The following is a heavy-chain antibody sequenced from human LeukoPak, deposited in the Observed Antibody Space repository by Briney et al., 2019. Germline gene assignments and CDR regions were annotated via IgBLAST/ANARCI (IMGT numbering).Heavy chain of an antibody. J-gene: IGHJ3*01. Sequence: SETLSLTCTVSGASTSAYYWSWIRQPPGKGLEWIGYTYSGGNANYNPSLKSRVTISVDSSENQFSLRLTSVTAADTAVYFCAHSKRGGGYYINAFAVWGQGTLVTISS. V-gene: IGHV4-59*01. CDR3: AHSKRGGGYYINAFAV. CDR2: TYSGGNA. D-gene: IGHD1-26*01. CDR1: GASTSAYY.